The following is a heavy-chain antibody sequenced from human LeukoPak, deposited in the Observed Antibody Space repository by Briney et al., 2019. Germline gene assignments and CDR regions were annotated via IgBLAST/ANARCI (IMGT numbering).Heavy chain of an antibody. CDR3: ARRDYGGHAAYFDY. CDR1: GYTFTSNW. Sequence: HGESLKISCTGSGYTFTSNWIGWVRQMPGKGLEWMGIIYPSDSYTVYSPSFQGQLTMSVDKSINTAYLQWSSLKASDTAMYYCARRDYGGHAAYFDYWGQGTLVTVSS. D-gene: IGHD4-23*01. V-gene: IGHV5-51*01. J-gene: IGHJ4*02. CDR2: IYPSDSYT.